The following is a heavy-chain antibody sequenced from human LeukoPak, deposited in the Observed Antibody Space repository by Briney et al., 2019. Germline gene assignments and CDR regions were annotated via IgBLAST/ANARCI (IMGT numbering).Heavy chain of an antibody. CDR3: ARGNPGIAAAGTVDY. CDR1: GYTFTGYY. J-gene: IGHJ4*02. D-gene: IGHD6-13*01. CDR2: INPNSGGT. Sequence: VASVKVSCKASGYTFTGYYMHWVRQAPGQGLEWMGWINPNSGGTNYAQKFQGRVTMTRDTSISTAYMELSRLRSDDTAVYYCARGNPGIAAAGTVDYWGQGTLVTVSS. V-gene: IGHV1-2*02.